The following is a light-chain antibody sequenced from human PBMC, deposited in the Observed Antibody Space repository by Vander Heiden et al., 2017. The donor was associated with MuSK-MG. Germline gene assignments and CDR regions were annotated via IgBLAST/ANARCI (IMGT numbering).Light chain of an antibody. J-gene: IGKJ2*01. Sequence: DIQMTQSPSSLSASVGDRVTITCRASQSISSYLNWYQQKPGKAPKLLIYAASSLQRGVQSRFSGSGDGTDFTLTISSRQPEDFATYYCQQRYSNHLMYTFGQGTKLEIK. CDR1: QSISSY. CDR2: AAS. CDR3: QQRYSNHLMYT. V-gene: IGKV1-39*01.